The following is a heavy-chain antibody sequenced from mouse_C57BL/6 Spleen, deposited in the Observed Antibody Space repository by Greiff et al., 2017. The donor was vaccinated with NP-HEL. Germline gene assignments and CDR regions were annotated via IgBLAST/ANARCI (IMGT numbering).Heavy chain of an antibody. V-gene: IGHV1-5*01. Sequence: EVQLQQSGTVLARPGASVKMSCKTSGYTFTSYWMHWVKQRPGQGLEWIGAIYPGNSDTSYNQKFKGKAKLTAATSASTAYMELSSLTNEDSAVYYCTRTAYYDYDGFAYGGQGTLVTVSA. CDR2: IYPGNSDT. J-gene: IGHJ3*01. D-gene: IGHD2-4*01. CDR3: TRTAYYDYDGFAY. CDR1: GYTFTSYW.